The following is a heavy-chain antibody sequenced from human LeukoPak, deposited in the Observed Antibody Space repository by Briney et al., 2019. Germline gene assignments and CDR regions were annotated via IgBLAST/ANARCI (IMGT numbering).Heavy chain of an antibody. CDR1: GGSLSSSSYY. CDR3: ARQFYESRSPHAKYFQQ. Sequence: SQRLSLTCSVSGGSLSSSSYYWGWIRQAPGRGLEWIGIIYYSGSTYYTPSLKSRVTISLATSKNQFSLKLNSVTAADTAVYYCARQFYESRSPHAKYFQQWGQGNLVTASS. CDR2: IYYSGST. D-gene: IGHD3-22*01. V-gene: IGHV4-39*01. J-gene: IGHJ1*01.